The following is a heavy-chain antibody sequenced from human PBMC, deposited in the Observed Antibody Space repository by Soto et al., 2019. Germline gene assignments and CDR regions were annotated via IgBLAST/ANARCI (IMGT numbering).Heavy chain of an antibody. J-gene: IGHJ5*01. CDR2: AYYSDNT. V-gene: IGHV4-61*01. CDR1: GGSVRSASFY. Sequence: QVQLQESGPGLLRPSETLSLTCTVSGGSVRSASFYWSWVRQPPGKGLEYIGYAYYSDNTNYNPSLKSRVTISLDTSRNQISLKLTPVTAADTAIYYRARVDYTSYYYGGHWFDSWGQGTLVIVSS. CDR3: ARVDYTSYYYGGHWFDS. D-gene: IGHD3-10*01.